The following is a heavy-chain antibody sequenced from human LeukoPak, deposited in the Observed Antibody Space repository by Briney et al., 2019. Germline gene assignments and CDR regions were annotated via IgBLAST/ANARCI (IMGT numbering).Heavy chain of an antibody. D-gene: IGHD3-22*01. Sequence: PGGSLRLSCAASGFTFSSYAMSWVRQAPGKGLEWVSAISGSGGSTYYADSVKGRFTISRDNAKNSLYLQMNSLRDEDTAVYYCASRPRFDTRGYYVDYWGQGSLVTVSS. V-gene: IGHV3-23*01. CDR2: ISGSGGST. CDR3: ASRPRFDTRGYYVDY. CDR1: GFTFSSYA. J-gene: IGHJ4*02.